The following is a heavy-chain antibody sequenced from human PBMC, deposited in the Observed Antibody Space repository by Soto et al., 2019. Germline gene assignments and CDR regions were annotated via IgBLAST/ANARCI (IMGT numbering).Heavy chain of an antibody. V-gene: IGHV4-59*08. D-gene: IGHD5-12*01. CDR3: ARLNLYTAYDWGVVRYFDP. CDR1: GXSISSYY. Sequence: SETQSLTCAVSGXSISSYYGSWIRQPPGKGLEWIGYISYRGSTNYNPFLKSRVTISVDSSKNQFSLRLGSVTAADTAVYYCARLNLYTAYDWGVVRYFDPWGQGSRVTVSS. J-gene: IGHJ5*02. CDR2: ISYRGST.